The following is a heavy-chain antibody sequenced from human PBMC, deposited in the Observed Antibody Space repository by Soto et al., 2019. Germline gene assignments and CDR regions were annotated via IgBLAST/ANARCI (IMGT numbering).Heavy chain of an antibody. Sequence: QVQLQQWGAGLLKPSETLSLTCAVYGGSLSGYHWSWIRQPPGKGLEWIGEIDHRGSTNYNPSLKSRAALSVDASNNQFSLNLSYVSAADPAVYYCARDLRYDYWGQGTLVTVSS. CDR3: ARDLRYDY. V-gene: IGHV4-34*01. D-gene: IGHD3-9*01. J-gene: IGHJ4*02. CDR2: IDHRGST. CDR1: GGSLSGYH.